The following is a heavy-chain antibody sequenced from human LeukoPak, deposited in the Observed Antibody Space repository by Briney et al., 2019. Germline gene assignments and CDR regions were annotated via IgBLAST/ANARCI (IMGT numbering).Heavy chain of an antibody. J-gene: IGHJ6*03. CDR1: GFTFSSYW. D-gene: IGHD3-22*01. CDR2: INQDGSEK. CDR3: AAYDSSGYYLPIYYYYYMDV. Sequence: PGGSLRLSCVASGFTFSSYWMSWVRQAPGKGLEWVANINQDGSEKYDVDSVKGRFTISRDNAKNSLYLQMNSLRAEDTAVYYCAAYDSSGYYLPIYYYYYMDVWGKGTTVTVSS. V-gene: IGHV3-7*01.